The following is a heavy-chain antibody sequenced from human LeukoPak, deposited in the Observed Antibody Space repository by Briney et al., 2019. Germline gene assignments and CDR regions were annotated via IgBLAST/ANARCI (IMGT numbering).Heavy chain of an antibody. D-gene: IGHD6-6*01. V-gene: IGHV3-23*01. J-gene: IGHJ4*02. Sequence: PGGSLRLSCAASGFTFSSYAMSWVRQAPGKGLEWVSAISGSGGSTYYADSVKGRFTISRDNAKNSLYLQMNSLRAEDTAVYYCAKAVAARTGGVDYWGQGTLVTVSS. CDR1: GFTFSSYA. CDR2: ISGSGGST. CDR3: AKAVAARTGGVDY.